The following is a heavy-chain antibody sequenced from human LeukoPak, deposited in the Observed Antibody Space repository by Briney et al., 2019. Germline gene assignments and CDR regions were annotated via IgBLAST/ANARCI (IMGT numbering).Heavy chain of an antibody. CDR3: ASEDSSSWYWSKLGNRIDY. D-gene: IGHD6-13*01. J-gene: IGHJ4*02. V-gene: IGHV3-48*04. Sequence: GGSLRLSCAGSGFTFSRYSMNWVRQAPGKGLEWLSYISSSSSSFLYADPVKGRFTISRDNAKSSLYLQMNTVRAEDTAVYYCASEDSSSWYWSKLGNRIDYWGQGTLVTVSS. CDR2: ISSSSSSF. CDR1: GFTFSRYS.